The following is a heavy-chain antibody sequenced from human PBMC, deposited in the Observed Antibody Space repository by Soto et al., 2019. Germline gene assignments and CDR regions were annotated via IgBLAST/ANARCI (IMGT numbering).Heavy chain of an antibody. V-gene: IGHV3-15*01. Sequence: GGSLRLSCAASGFTFSNAWMSWVRQAPGKGLEWVGRIKSKTDGGTTDYAAPVKGRFTISRDDSKNTLYLQMNSLKTEDTAVYYCTTASWVTIFGVVYNWFDPWGQGTLVTVSS. CDR3: TTASWVTIFGVVYNWFDP. CDR2: IKSKTDGGTT. J-gene: IGHJ5*02. D-gene: IGHD3-3*01. CDR1: GFTFSNAW.